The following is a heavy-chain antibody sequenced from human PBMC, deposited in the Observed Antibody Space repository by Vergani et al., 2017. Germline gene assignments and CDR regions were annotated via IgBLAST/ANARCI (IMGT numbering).Heavy chain of an antibody. Sequence: QVQLVQSGAEVKKPGSSVKVSCKASGGTFSSYAISWVRQAPGQGLEWMGGIIPIFGTANYAQKFQGRVTITADESTSTAYMELSSLRSEDTAVYYCARDMGLEMATIKDYYYYYMDVWGKGTTVTGSS. J-gene: IGHJ6*03. D-gene: IGHD5-24*01. CDR2: IIPIFGTA. CDR3: ARDMGLEMATIKDYYYYYMDV. CDR1: GGTFSSYA. V-gene: IGHV1-69*01.